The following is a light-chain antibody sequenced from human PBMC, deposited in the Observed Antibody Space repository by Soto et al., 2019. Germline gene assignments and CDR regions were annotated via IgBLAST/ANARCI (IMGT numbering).Light chain of an antibody. J-gene: IGKJ5*01. CDR1: QSVSSSH. Sequence: PGERATLSCRASQSVSSSHLAWYKHKPGQAPRLLIYAASSRATGSPDRFSGGGSGKDFTLTISRLEPEDFAVYDCQQYGYSPITFGQGTRLEIK. CDR2: AAS. CDR3: QQYGYSPIT. V-gene: IGKV3-20*01.